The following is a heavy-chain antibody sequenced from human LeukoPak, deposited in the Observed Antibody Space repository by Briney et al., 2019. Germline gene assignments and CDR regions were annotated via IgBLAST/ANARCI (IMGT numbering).Heavy chain of an antibody. V-gene: IGHV3-30*18. Sequence: GGSLRLSCAASGFTFSIYGMHWVRQAPGKGLEWVAVISYDGSNKYYADSVKGRFTISRDNSKNTLYLQMNSLRAEDTAVYYCAKLSVTAVAGSYDYWGQGTLVTVSS. J-gene: IGHJ4*02. D-gene: IGHD6-19*01. CDR1: GFTFSIYG. CDR2: ISYDGSNK. CDR3: AKLSVTAVAGSYDY.